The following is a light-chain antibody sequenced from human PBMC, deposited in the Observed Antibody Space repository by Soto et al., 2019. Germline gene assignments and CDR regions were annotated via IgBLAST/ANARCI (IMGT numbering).Light chain of an antibody. CDR3: QQYNNWPLT. CDR1: QSVSSN. Sequence: IFITQSPAPLSVSPVERATLCCTASQSVSSNLAWYQQKPGQAPRLLIYGASSRATGIPVRFSGSGSGTEFTLTISSLQSEDFAVYYCQQYNNWPLTFGQGTRLEI. V-gene: IGKV3-15*01. CDR2: GAS. J-gene: IGKJ5*01.